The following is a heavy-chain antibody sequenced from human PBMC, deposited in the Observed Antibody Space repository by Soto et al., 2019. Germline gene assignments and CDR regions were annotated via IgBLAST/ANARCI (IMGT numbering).Heavy chain of an antibody. Sequence: EVQLVESGGGLVQPGGSLRLSCAASEFAFNTYWMHWVRQVPGKGLEWVSRINGDGITRTYADSVKGRFTISRDNAENILYLQMNNLRAEDTAVYYCARDKAYGLDVWGQGTTVTVSS. V-gene: IGHV3-74*01. J-gene: IGHJ6*02. CDR2: INGDGITR. CDR3: ARDKAYGLDV. CDR1: EFAFNTYW.